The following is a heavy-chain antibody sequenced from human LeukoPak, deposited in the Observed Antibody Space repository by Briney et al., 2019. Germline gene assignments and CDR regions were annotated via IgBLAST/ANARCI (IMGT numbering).Heavy chain of an antibody. CDR2: ISYDGSNK. CDR1: GFTFSSYA. J-gene: IGHJ4*02. V-gene: IGHV3-30*04. Sequence: HAGRSLRLSCAASGFTFSSYAMHWVRQAPGKGLEWVAVISYDGSNKYYVDSVKGRFTISRDNSKHTLYLQMNSLRAEDTAVYYCARDSEELPPDYYDSSGYLAHWGQGTLVTVSS. D-gene: IGHD3-22*01. CDR3: ARDSEELPPDYYDSSGYLAH.